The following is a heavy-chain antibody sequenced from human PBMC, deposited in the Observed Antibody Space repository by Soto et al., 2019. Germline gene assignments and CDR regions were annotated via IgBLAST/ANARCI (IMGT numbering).Heavy chain of an antibody. V-gene: IGHV1-18*01. D-gene: IGHD3-3*01. J-gene: IGHJ4*02. CDR1: GCTFTNSG. CDR3: ARDGYDFWSGYQHGDFDY. Sequence: GAAGKVFCKASGCTFTNSGSKWVRQAPGQRLEWMGWISAYNGNTNYAQKLQGRVTMTTDTSTSTAYMELRSLRSDDTAVYYCARDGYDFWSGYQHGDFDYWGQGTLVTVSS. CDR2: ISAYNGNT.